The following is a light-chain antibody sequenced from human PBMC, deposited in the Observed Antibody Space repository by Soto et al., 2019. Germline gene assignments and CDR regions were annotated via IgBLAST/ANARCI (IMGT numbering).Light chain of an antibody. Sequence: EIVLAQSPATLSFSPGERGTLSCRASESVTNYLAWYQQKPGQAPRLLVYDVSNRATGIPARFSGGGSGTDFTLTISNLEPEDFAVYYCQQRSDWPWTFGQGTKVDIK. CDR3: QQRSDWPWT. CDR1: ESVTNY. J-gene: IGKJ1*01. V-gene: IGKV3-11*01. CDR2: DVS.